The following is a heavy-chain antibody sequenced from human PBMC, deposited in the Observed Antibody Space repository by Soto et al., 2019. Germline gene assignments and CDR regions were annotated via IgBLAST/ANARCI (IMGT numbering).Heavy chain of an antibody. CDR2: IYYSGST. CDR3: ARVSGSLGWFDP. J-gene: IGHJ5*02. CDR1: GGSVSSGSYY. V-gene: IGHV4-61*01. Sequence: QVQLQESGPGLVKPSETLSLTCTVSGGSVSSGSYYWSWIRQPPGKGLEWIGYIYYSGSTNYNPSLKSRVTITVDTSKIQFSLKLSSVTAADTAVYYCARVSGSLGWFDPWGQGTLVTVSS. D-gene: IGHD6-13*01.